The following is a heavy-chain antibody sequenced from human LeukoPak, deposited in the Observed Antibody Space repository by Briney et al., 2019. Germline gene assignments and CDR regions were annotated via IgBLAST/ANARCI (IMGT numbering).Heavy chain of an antibody. D-gene: IGHD6-19*01. CDR1: GFTFSSYG. Sequence: GGSLRLSCAASGFTFSSYGMHWVRQAPGKGLAWVAFIRYDGSNKYYADSVKGRFTISRDNSKNTLYLQMNSLRAEDTAVYYCAKDVAGWDYFDYWGQGTLVTVSS. CDR3: AKDVAGWDYFDY. J-gene: IGHJ4*02. V-gene: IGHV3-30*02. CDR2: IRYDGSNK.